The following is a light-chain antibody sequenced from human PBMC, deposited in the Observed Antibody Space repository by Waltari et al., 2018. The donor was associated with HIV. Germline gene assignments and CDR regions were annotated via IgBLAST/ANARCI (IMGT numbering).Light chain of an antibody. J-gene: IGLJ3*02. V-gene: IGLV2-11*01. CDR1: NSHGGGYNW. Sequence: QSALTQPPSVSGSPGQSVTISCTGTNSHGGGYNWLTWYQQHPGKAPKLMVYDVSKRPSGVPDRFSASKSDNTAYLTISGLQADDEGDYYCCSYVGNFTWVFGGGTILTVL. CDR3: CSYVGNFTWV. CDR2: DVS.